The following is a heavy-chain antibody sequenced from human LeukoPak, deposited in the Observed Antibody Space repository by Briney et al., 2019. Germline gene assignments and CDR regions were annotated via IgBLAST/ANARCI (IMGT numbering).Heavy chain of an antibody. D-gene: IGHD2-2*01. CDR1: GFTFSTYE. Sequence: GGSLRLSCAASGFTFSTYEMNWVRQAPGKGLEWVSYISSSGSTIYYADSVKGRFTISRDNAKNSLCLQMNSLRAEDTAVYYCARGPLHVVVPAATWFDPWGQGILVTVSS. CDR3: ARGPLHVVVPAATWFDP. CDR2: ISSSGSTI. V-gene: IGHV3-48*03. J-gene: IGHJ5*02.